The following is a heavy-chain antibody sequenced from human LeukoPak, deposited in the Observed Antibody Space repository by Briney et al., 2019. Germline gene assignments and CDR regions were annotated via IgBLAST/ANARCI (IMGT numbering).Heavy chain of an antibody. CDR1: GFTFSNYA. J-gene: IGHJ4*02. Sequence: PGGSLRLSCAASGFTFSNYAMSWVRQAPGKGLEWVSGISGSGGSTFYADSVKGRFTISRDNSKNTLYLQMNSLRAEDTAVYYCAKSRSSSWYWSFDYWGQGTLVTVSS. CDR2: ISGSGGST. V-gene: IGHV3-23*01. D-gene: IGHD6-13*01. CDR3: AKSRSSSWYWSFDY.